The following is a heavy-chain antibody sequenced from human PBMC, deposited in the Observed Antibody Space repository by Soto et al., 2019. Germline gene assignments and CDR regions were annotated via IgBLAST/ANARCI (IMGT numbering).Heavy chain of an antibody. Sequence: GGSLRRSCAPSVFTFSSDSMNLVRQAPGKGLEWVSYISSSSSTIYYADSVQGRFTISRDNAKNSLYLKMNSLRAEDTAVYYCAREADILNWFDPWGQGTLVTVSS. CDR2: ISSSSSTI. CDR3: AREADILNWFDP. J-gene: IGHJ5*02. D-gene: IGHD3-9*01. V-gene: IGHV3-48*01. CDR1: VFTFSSDS.